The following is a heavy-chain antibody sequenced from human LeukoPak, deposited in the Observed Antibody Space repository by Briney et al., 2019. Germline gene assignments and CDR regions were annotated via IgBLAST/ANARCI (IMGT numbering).Heavy chain of an antibody. CDR2: IYYGGDT. Sequence: SETLSLTCTVSGDFITLYYWSWIRQLPDKGLEWIGSIYYGGDTNYNPSLESRVTLSLDTSNKQVSLKVTSVTAADTAVYYCARRRKINNMSGDWFDPWGQGTLVTVSS. V-gene: IGHV4-59*08. D-gene: IGHD1/OR15-1a*01. CDR1: GDFITLYY. CDR3: ARRRKINNMSGDWFDP. J-gene: IGHJ5*02.